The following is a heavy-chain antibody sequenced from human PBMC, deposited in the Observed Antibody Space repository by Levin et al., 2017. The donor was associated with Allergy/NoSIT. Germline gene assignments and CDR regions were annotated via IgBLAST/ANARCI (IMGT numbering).Heavy chain of an antibody. CDR1: GGSFSSFA. CDR3: AREEGSSGYFDS. D-gene: IGHD3-22*01. Sequence: ASVKVSCKASGGSFSSFAVTWVRQAPGQGLENMGGIIPVFGTPNYAQKFRGRVTITADASTTTAYMELSSLRSDDTAVYYCAREEGSSGYFDSWGQGVLVTVSS. CDR2: IIPVFGTP. V-gene: IGHV1-69*13. J-gene: IGHJ4*02.